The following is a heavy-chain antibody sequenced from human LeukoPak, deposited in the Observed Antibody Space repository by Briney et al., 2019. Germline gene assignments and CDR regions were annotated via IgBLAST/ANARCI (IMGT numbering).Heavy chain of an antibody. CDR2: ISSNGGST. D-gene: IGHD6-19*01. CDR3: VKDLGQQWLVSYFDY. CDR1: GFTFSSYA. V-gene: IGHV3-64D*06. Sequence: PGGSLRLSCSASGFTFSSYATHWVRQAPGKGLEYVSAISSNGGSTYYADSVKGRFTISRDNSKNTLYLQMSSLRAEDTAVYYCVKDLGQQWLVSYFDYWGQGTLVTVSS. J-gene: IGHJ4*02.